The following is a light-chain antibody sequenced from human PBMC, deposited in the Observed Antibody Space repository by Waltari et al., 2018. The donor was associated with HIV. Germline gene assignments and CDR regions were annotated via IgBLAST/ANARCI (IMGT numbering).Light chain of an antibody. CDR1: GETF. CDR3: QAWGTSPAV. CDR2: EDT. V-gene: IGLV3-1*01. J-gene: IGLJ1*01. Sequence: GETFVCWYQQKPGKSPVLIIYEDTKRPSGIPARFSASTSGDTATLTISGTQSVDEADYYCQAWGTSPAVFGTGTRVTVL.